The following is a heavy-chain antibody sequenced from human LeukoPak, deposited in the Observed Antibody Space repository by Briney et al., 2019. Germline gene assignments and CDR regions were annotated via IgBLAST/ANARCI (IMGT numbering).Heavy chain of an antibody. CDR2: IYTSGST. J-gene: IGHJ6*02. Sequence: PSETLSLTCTVSGASISTYFWSWIRQPAGKGLGWIGRIYTSGSTSYNPSLKSRLTLSADTSKNQFSLKLRSATAADTAVYYCARDRVDSSGYYYYYGMDVWGQGTTVTVSS. CDR3: ARDRVDSSGYYYYYGMDV. D-gene: IGHD3-22*01. V-gene: IGHV4-4*07. CDR1: GASISTYF.